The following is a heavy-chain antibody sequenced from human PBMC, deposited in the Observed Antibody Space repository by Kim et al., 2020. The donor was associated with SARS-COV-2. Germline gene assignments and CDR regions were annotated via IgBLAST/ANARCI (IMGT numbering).Heavy chain of an antibody. Sequence: SETLSLTCAFYGGSFSGYYWSWIRQPPGKGLEWIGEINHSGSTNYNPSLKSRVTISVDTSKNQFSLKLSSVTAADTAVYYCARGGAVLLWFGELLRDNWFDPWGQGTLVTVSS. CDR1: GGSFSGYY. V-gene: IGHV4-34*01. CDR3: ARGGAVLLWFGELLRDNWFDP. CDR2: INHSGST. J-gene: IGHJ5*02. D-gene: IGHD3-10*01.